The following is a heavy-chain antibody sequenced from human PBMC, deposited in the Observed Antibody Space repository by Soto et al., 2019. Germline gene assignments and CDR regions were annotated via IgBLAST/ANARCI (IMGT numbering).Heavy chain of an antibody. CDR1: GFTFSDYY. CDR3: ARDTRDPHAIAAAGTGVAAFDI. CDR2: ISSSSSYT. Sequence: PVGSLRLSCAASGFTFSDYYMSWIRQAPGKGLEWVSYISSSSSYTNYADSVKGRFTISRDNAKNSLYLQMNSLRAEDTAVYYCARDTRDPHAIAAAGTGVAAFDIWGQGTMVTVSS. J-gene: IGHJ3*02. V-gene: IGHV3-11*06. D-gene: IGHD6-13*01.